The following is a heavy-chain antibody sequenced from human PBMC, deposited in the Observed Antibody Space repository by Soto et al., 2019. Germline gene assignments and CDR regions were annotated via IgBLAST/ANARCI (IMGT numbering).Heavy chain of an antibody. D-gene: IGHD4-17*01. Sequence: QVQLQEAGPGLVKPSETLSLTCTVSGGSVSSGSYYWSWIRQPPGTGLEWIGYIYYSGSTNYNPSLKSRVTISVDTSKNQFSLKLSSVTAADTAVYYCANYPTTVTSDYWGQGTLVTVSS. CDR3: ANYPTTVTSDY. V-gene: IGHV4-61*01. CDR2: IYYSGST. J-gene: IGHJ4*02. CDR1: GGSVSSGSYY.